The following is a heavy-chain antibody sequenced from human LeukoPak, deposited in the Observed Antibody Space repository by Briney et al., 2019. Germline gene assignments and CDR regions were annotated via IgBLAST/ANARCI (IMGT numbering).Heavy chain of an antibody. CDR3: ARDLQWLVHNWFDP. J-gene: IGHJ5*02. D-gene: IGHD6-19*01. Sequence: ASVKVSCKASGGTFSSYAISWVRQAPGQGLEWMGGIIPIFGTANYAQKFQGRVTITADKSTSTAYMELSSLRSDDTAVYYCARDLQWLVHNWFDPWGQGTLVTVSS. V-gene: IGHV1-69*06. CDR1: GGTFSSYA. CDR2: IIPIFGTA.